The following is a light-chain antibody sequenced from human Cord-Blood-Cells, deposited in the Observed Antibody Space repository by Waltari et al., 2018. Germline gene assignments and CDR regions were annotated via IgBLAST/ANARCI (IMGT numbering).Light chain of an antibody. Sequence: QSALTQPASVSGSPGQSITISCTGTTSDVGGSNYVSWYQQHPGKAPKLMIYDVSNRPSWVSNRFSGSKSGNTASLTISGRQAEDEADYYCSSYTSSSTYVFGTGTKVTVL. CDR1: TSDVGGSNY. V-gene: IGLV2-14*01. CDR3: SSYTSSSTYV. CDR2: DVS. J-gene: IGLJ1*01.